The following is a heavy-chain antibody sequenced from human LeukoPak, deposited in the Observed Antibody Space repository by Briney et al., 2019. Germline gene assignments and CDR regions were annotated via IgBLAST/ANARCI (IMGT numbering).Heavy chain of an antibody. V-gene: IGHV1-18*01. CDR1: GYTFTSYG. CDR2: ISAYSGNT. CDR3: ARGGIQLWLSPDLLDS. Sequence: PGASVKVSCKASGYTFTSYGISWVRQAPGQGLEWVGWISAYSGNTKYAEKLQGRVPMTTDTSTYTAYMELRGLTSDDTAVYYCARGGIQLWLSPDLLDSWGQGTLITVSS. J-gene: IGHJ4*02. D-gene: IGHD5-18*01.